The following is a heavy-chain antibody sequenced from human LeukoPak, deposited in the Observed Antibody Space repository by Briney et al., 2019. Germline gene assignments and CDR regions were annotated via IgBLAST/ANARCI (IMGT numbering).Heavy chain of an antibody. V-gene: IGHV3-7*01. D-gene: IGHD4-17*01. CDR1: GFTFSSYA. Sequence: GGSLRLSCAASGFTFSSYAMSWVRQALGKGLEWVANIKQDGSEKYYVDSVKGRFTISRDNAKNSLYLQMNSLRAEDTAVYYCARDGDYGGLYYYYYYYMDVWGKGTTVTISS. CDR2: IKQDGSEK. J-gene: IGHJ6*03. CDR3: ARDGDYGGLYYYYYYYMDV.